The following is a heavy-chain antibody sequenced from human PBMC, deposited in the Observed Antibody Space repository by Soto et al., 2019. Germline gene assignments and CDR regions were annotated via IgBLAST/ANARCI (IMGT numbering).Heavy chain of an antibody. Sequence: QVHVRESGPGLVKSSETLSLTCTVSGDSVTNYFWSWMRQPPGKGLEWIGHMYHGGRTNYSPYLKRRVPFSLGLFRNQFSLTLSSVTAADTAVYFCARDPGYCTNGVCPIFDFWGQGLLVAVSS. D-gene: IGHD2-8*01. CDR2: MYHGGRT. CDR1: GDSVTNYF. V-gene: IGHV4-59*02. J-gene: IGHJ4*02. CDR3: ARDPGYCTNGVCPIFDF.